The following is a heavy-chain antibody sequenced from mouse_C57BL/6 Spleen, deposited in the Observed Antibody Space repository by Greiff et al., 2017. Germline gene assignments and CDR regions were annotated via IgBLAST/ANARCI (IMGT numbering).Heavy chain of an antibody. Sequence: VQVVESGAELVRPGSSVKLSCKASGYTFTSYWMHWVKQRPIQGLEWIGNIDPSDSETHYNQKFKDKATLTVDKSSSTAYMQLSSLTSEDSAVYYCAVYDYGGRAAAWFADWGQGTLVTVSA. J-gene: IGHJ3*01. CDR3: AVYDYGGRAAAWFAD. CDR2: IDPSDSET. CDR1: GYTFTSYW. D-gene: IGHD2-4*01. V-gene: IGHV1-52*01.